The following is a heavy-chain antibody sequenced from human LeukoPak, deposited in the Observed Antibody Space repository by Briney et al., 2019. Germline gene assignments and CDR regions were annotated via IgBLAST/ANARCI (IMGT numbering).Heavy chain of an antibody. V-gene: IGHV4-4*07. CDR2: IYTSGST. CDR3: ARRFGDGYYRDAFDI. CDR1: GGSISSYY. J-gene: IGHJ3*02. Sequence: PSETLSLTCTVSGGSISSYYWSWIRQPAGKGLEWIGRIYTSGSTNYNPSLKSRVTMSVDTSKNQFSLKLSSVAAADTAVYYCARRFGDGYYRDAFDIWGQGTMVTVSS. D-gene: IGHD3-3*01.